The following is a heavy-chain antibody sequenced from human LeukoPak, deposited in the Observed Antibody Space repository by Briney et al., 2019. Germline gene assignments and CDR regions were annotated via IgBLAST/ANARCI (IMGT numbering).Heavy chain of an antibody. J-gene: IGHJ4*02. CDR3: ARGGPTGAIDD. Sequence: GGSLRLSCAASGFTFSSYAMHWVRQAPGKGLEWVAVISYDGSNKYYADSVKGRFTISRDNAKNSLYLQMNSLRAEDTAVYYCARGGPTGAIDDWGQGTLVTVSS. V-gene: IGHV3-30-3*01. D-gene: IGHD1-1*01. CDR1: GFTFSSYA. CDR2: ISYDGSNK.